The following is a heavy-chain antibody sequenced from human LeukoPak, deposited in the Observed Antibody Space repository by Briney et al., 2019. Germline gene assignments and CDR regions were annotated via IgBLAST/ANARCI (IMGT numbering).Heavy chain of an antibody. CDR2: ISISGTTI. J-gene: IGHJ1*01. CDR1: AFSFSTYE. Sequence: GRSLSLSHPAAAFSFSTYEMNWVRQAPGEWLEWVSFISISGTTIYYADSVSGRFTIFRDNAKDSLYLQMNSLRAEDTAVYYCARDLRFLAYCYRSGTPTRAFQHWGQGTLVTVSS. D-gene: IGHD3-10*01. CDR3: ARDLRFLAYCYRSGTPTRAFQH. V-gene: IGHV3-48*03.